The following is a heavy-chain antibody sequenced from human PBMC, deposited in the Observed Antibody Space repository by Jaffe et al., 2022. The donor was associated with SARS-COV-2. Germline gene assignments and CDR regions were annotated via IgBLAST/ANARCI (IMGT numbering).Heavy chain of an antibody. Sequence: QVQLQESGPGLVKPSQTLSLTCTVSGGSISSGGYYWSWIRQHPGKGLEWIGYIYYSGSTYYNPSLKSRVTISVDTSKNQFSLKLSSVTAADTAVYYCARDGSITMRGGRGGTGDGMDVWGQGTTVTVSS. V-gene: IGHV4-31*03. CDR1: GGSISSGGYY. CDR3: ARDGSITMRGGRGGTGDGMDV. J-gene: IGHJ6*02. D-gene: IGHD3-22*01. CDR2: IYYSGST.